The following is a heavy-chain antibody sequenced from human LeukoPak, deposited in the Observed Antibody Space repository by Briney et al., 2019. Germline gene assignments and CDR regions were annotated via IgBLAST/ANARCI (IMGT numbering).Heavy chain of an antibody. CDR3: AKGRIPYYYDSSGYTEYDY. V-gene: IGHV3-23*01. CDR1: GFTFSSYA. Sequence: PGRSLRLSCAASGFTFSSYAMSWVRQAPGKGLEWVSAISGSGGSTYYADSVKGRFTISRDNSKNTLYLQMNSLRAEDTAVYYCAKGRIPYYYDSSGYTEYDYWGQGTLVTVSS. J-gene: IGHJ4*02. D-gene: IGHD3-22*01. CDR2: ISGSGGST.